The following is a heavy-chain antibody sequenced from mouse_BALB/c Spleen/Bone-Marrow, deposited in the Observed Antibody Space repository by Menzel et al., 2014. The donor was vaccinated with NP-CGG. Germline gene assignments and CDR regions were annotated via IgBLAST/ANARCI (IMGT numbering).Heavy chain of an antibody. D-gene: IGHD2-4*01. V-gene: IGHV5-6-3*01. J-gene: IGHJ3*01. CDR2: INVNGDTT. Sequence: EVMLVESGGGLVQPGGSLKLSCAASGFTFSNYGMSWVRQTPDKRLEMIATINVNGDTTYHPDSVKGRFTISRDNVKNPLYLQMSSLKSEDTAMYYCARGYDYPSWFAYWGQGTLVTVSA. CDR1: GFTFSNYG. CDR3: ARGYDYPSWFAY.